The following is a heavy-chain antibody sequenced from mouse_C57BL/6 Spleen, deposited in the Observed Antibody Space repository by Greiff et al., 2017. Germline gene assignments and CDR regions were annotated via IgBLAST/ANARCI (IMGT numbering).Heavy chain of an antibody. CDR2: IYPGDGDT. CDR3: ARFYYGSSFDY. V-gene: IGHV1-80*01. J-gene: IGHJ2*01. CDR1: GYAFSSYW. Sequence: QVQLQQSGAELVKPGASVKISCKASGYAFSSYWMNWVKQRTGKGLEWIGQIYPGDGDTNYNGKFKGKATLTADKSSSTAYMQLSSLTSEDSAVYFCARFYYGSSFDYWGQGTTLTVSS. D-gene: IGHD1-1*01.